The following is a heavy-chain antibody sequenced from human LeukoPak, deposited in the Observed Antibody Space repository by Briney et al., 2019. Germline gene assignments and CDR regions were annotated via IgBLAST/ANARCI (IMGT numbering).Heavy chain of an antibody. CDR3: ARKGYSYGHDFDY. Sequence: SETLSLTCTVSGGSISSGGYYRSWIRQHPGKGLEWIGYIYYSGSTYYNPSLKSRVTISIDTSKNQFSLKLSSVTAADTAVYYCARKGYSYGHDFDYWGQGTLVTVSS. CDR2: IYYSGST. J-gene: IGHJ4*02. CDR1: GGSISSGGYY. V-gene: IGHV4-31*03. D-gene: IGHD5-18*01.